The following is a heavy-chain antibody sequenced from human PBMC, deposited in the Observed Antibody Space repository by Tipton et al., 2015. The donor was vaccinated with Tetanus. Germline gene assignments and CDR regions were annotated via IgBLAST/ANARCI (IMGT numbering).Heavy chain of an antibody. Sequence: QLVQSGGEVKKPGASVKVSCKTSGYTFTNFDITWVRQAPGQGLEWMGWISPYYGSSDFAQKLQGRVSMTTDTSTSTVYMELRSLRSDDTAAYFCARTKKNWGSWDAFDIWGQGTLVTVSS. J-gene: IGHJ3*02. CDR2: ISPYYGSS. CDR1: GYTFTNFD. V-gene: IGHV1-18*01. CDR3: ARTKKNWGSWDAFDI. D-gene: IGHD7-27*01.